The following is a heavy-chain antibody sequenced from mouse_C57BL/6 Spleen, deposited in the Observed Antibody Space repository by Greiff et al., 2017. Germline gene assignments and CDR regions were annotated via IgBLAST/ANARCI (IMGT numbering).Heavy chain of an antibody. D-gene: IGHD2-3*01. Sequence: VQLQQSGAELVRPGASVTLSCKASGYTFTDYEMHWVKQTPVHGLEWIGAIDPETGGTAYNQKFKGKAILTADKSSSTAYMELRSLTSEDSAVYYCTRSRDGYSFDYWGQGTTLTVSS. CDR1: GYTFTDYE. V-gene: IGHV1-15*01. CDR3: TRSRDGYSFDY. CDR2: IDPETGGT. J-gene: IGHJ2*01.